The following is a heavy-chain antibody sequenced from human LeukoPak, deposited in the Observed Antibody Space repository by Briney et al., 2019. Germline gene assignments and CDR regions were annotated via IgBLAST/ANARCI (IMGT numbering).Heavy chain of an antibody. V-gene: IGHV1-2*06. Sequence: ASVKVSCKASDYTFTSYGISWVRQAPGQGLEWMGRINPNSGGTNYAQKFQGRVTMTRDTSISTAYMELSRLRSDDTAVYYCATIGVVPAANTYGMDVWGQGTTVTVSS. J-gene: IGHJ6*02. CDR2: INPNSGGT. D-gene: IGHD2-2*01. CDR1: DYTFTSYG. CDR3: ATIGVVPAANTYGMDV.